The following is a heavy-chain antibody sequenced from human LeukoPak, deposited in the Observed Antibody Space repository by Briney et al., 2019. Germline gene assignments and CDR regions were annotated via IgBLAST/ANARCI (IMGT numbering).Heavy chain of an antibody. D-gene: IGHD3-9*01. CDR1: GVSISSSEW. J-gene: IGHJ4*02. Sequence: PSGTLSLTCAVSGVSISSSEWWIWVRQPPGRGLEWIGEIHRAGRTRYNPSLKSRVTISMDYSKSQFSLKLTSVTAADTAIYYCGKTDIYFNPIDYWGPGSLVTVSS. CDR2: IHRAGRT. V-gene: IGHV4-4*02. CDR3: GKTDIYFNPIDY.